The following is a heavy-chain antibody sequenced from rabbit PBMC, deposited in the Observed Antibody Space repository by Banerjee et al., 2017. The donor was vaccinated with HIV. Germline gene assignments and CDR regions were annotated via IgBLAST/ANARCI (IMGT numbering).Heavy chain of an antibody. J-gene: IGHJ4*01. V-gene: IGHV1S40*01. Sequence: VRQAPGKGLEWIGCIYTGSGGSTYYANWAKGRFTISKTSSTTVTLQMASLTAADTATYFCARNEYTGTAYDLWGPGTLVTVS. CDR2: IYTGSGGST. D-gene: IGHD7-1*01. CDR3: ARNEYTGTAYDL.